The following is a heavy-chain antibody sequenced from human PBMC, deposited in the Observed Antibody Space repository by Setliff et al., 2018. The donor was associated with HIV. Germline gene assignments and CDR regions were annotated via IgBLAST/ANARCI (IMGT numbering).Heavy chain of an antibody. CDR2: IWYDGSKK. Sequence: GGSLRLSCAASGFTFSNYGMHWVRQAPGKGLEWVAIIWYDGSKKYYADSVKGRFTISRDNSKNTLYLHMDSLRAEDTAVYYCARDRDDSSGSYFDYWGQGTLVTVSS. V-gene: IGHV3-30*02. D-gene: IGHD3-22*01. J-gene: IGHJ4*02. CDR3: ARDRDDSSGSYFDY. CDR1: GFTFSNYG.